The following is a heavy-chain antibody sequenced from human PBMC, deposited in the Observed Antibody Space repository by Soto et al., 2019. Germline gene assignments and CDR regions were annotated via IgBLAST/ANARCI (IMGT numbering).Heavy chain of an antibody. V-gene: IGHV1-24*01. CDR1: GYTLTELS. CDR2: FDPEDGET. J-gene: IGHJ6*03. CDR3: ATAGRTAKYYYYYYMDV. D-gene: IGHD6-25*01. Sequence: ASVKVSCKVSGYTLTELSMHWVRQAPGKGHEWMGGFDPEDGETIYAQKFQGRVTMTEDTSADTAYMELSSLRSEDTAVYYCATAGRTAKYYYYYYMDVWGKGTTVTVSS.